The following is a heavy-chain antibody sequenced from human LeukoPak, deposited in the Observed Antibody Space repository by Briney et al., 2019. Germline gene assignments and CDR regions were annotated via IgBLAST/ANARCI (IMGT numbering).Heavy chain of an antibody. CDR3: ARGMGGRFQTMIGFDY. CDR2: INPSGGST. V-gene: IGHV1-46*01. Sequence: GASVKVSCKASGYTFTSYYMHWVRQAPGQGLEWMGIINPSGGSTSYAQKFQGRVTMTRDTSTSTVYIELSSPRSEDTAVYYCARGMGGRFQTMIGFDYWGQGTLVTVSS. J-gene: IGHJ4*02. D-gene: IGHD3-22*01. CDR1: GYTFTSYY.